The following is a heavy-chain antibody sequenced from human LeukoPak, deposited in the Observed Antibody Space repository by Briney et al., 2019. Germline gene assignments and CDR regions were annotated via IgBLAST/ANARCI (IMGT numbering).Heavy chain of an antibody. CDR2: INPNSGGT. J-gene: IGHJ6*02. V-gene: IGHV1-2*02. CDR1: GYTFTGYY. CDR3: ARGPRDIVLVPAAEKGMDV. Sequence: ASVKVSCKASGYTFTGYYMHWVRQAPGQGLEWMRWINPNSGGTNYAQKFQGRVTMTRDTSISTAYMELSRLRSDDTAVYYCARGPRDIVLVPAAEKGMDVWGQGTTVTVSS. D-gene: IGHD2-2*01.